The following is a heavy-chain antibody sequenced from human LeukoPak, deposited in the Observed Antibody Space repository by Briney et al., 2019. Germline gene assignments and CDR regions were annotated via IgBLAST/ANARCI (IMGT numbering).Heavy chain of an antibody. CDR3: ARDSDYYDSSGPDY. Sequence: PGGSLRLSCAASGFTFSSYAMHWVRQAPAKGLEWVAVISYDGSNKYYADSVKGRFTISRDNSKNTLYLQMNSLRAEDTAVYYCARDSDYYDSSGPDYWGEGTLVTVSS. J-gene: IGHJ4*02. D-gene: IGHD3-22*01. CDR1: GFTFSSYA. CDR2: ISYDGSNK. V-gene: IGHV3-30*04.